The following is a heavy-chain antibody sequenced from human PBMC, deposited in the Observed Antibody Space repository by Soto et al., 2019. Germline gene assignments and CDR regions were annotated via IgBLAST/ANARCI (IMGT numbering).Heavy chain of an antibody. CDR3: ASNYAYAEGYYFYGIDV. D-gene: IGHD3-16*01. CDR1: GFTFSTYA. Sequence: PGGSLRLSCAASGFTFSTYAMSWVRQAPGKGLEWVSAISGSGGSTYYADSVKGRFTISRDNSKNTLYLQMNSLGAEDTAVYYCASNYAYAEGYYFYGIDVWGQGTTVTVSS. J-gene: IGHJ6*02. CDR2: ISGSGGST. V-gene: IGHV3-23*01.